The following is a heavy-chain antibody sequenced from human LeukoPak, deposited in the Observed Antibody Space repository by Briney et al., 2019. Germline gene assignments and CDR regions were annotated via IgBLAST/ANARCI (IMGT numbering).Heavy chain of an antibody. D-gene: IGHD5-18*01. V-gene: IGHV3-64D*06. CDR3: VKSPSGQLWSFFFDY. CDR1: GFTFSSTT. J-gene: IGHJ4*02. CDR2: ISSNGGST. Sequence: GGSLRLSCVASGFTFSSTTMGWVRQAPGKGLEYVSAISSNGGSTYYADSVKGRFTISRDNSKNTLYLQMSSLRAEDTAVYYCVKSPSGQLWSFFFDYWGQGTLVTVSS.